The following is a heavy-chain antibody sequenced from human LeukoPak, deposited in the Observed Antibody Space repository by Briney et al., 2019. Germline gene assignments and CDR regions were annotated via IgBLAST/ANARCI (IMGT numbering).Heavy chain of an antibody. CDR2: INPSGGST. Sequence: ASVKVSCKASGYTFTSYYMHWVRQAPGQGLEWMGIINPSGGSTSYAQKFQGRVTMTRDMSTSTVYMELSSLRSEDTAVYYCARDLRTIHPPGPYCMDVWGKGTTVTVSS. J-gene: IGHJ6*03. V-gene: IGHV1-46*01. CDR1: GYTFTSYY. CDR3: ARDLRTIHPPGPYCMDV. D-gene: IGHD3-3*01.